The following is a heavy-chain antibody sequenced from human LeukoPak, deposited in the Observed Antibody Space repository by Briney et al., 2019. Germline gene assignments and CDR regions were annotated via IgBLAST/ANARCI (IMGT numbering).Heavy chain of an antibody. Sequence: PSETLSLTCAVSSGSISSGGYSWSWIRQPPGKGLEWIGYIYHSGSAYYNPSLKSRVTISVDRSKNQFSLKLSSVTAADTAVYYCASSLRRDAFDIWGQGTTVTVSS. J-gene: IGHJ3*02. CDR1: SGSISSGGYS. D-gene: IGHD5-12*01. CDR2: IYHSGSA. CDR3: ASSLRRDAFDI. V-gene: IGHV4-30-2*01.